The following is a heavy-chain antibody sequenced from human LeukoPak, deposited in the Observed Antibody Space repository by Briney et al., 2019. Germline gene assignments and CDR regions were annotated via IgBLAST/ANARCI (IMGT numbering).Heavy chain of an antibody. D-gene: IGHD2/OR15-2a*01. V-gene: IGHV1-2*02. J-gene: IGHJ6*02. CDR1: GYTFTGYY. Sequence: ASVKVSCKASGYTFTGYYMHWVRQAPGQGLEWMGWINPNSGGTNYAQKFQGRVTMTRDTSISTAYMELSRLRSDDTAVYYCARVLRGQSYYYHGMDVWGQGTTVTVSS. CDR3: ARVLRGQSYYYHGMDV. CDR2: INPNSGGT.